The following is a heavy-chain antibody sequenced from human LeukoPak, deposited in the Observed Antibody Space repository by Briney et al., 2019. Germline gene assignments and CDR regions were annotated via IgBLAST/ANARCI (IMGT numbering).Heavy chain of an antibody. D-gene: IGHD6-13*01. CDR1: GFTLSAYA. CDR2: ISYDGSNK. J-gene: IGHJ4*02. V-gene: IGHV3-30*18. Sequence: GGSLRLSCAASGFTLSAYAMHWVRQAPGKGLEWVSLISYDGSNKYYADSVKGRFTISRDNSKNTLYLQMNSLRAEDTAVYYCAKGRWQQLVEFRFDYWGQGTLVTVSS. CDR3: AKGRWQQLVEFRFDY.